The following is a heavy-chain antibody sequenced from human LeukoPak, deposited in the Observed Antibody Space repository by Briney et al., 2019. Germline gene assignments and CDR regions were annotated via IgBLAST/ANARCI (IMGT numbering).Heavy chain of an antibody. CDR3: ARAGVPQQLVMRNTYYFDY. D-gene: IGHD6-13*01. V-gene: IGHV3-30-3*01. CDR1: GFTFSSYA. CDR2: ISYDGSNK. J-gene: IGHJ4*02. Sequence: GGSLRLSCAASGFTFSSYAMHWVRQAPGKGLEWVAVISYDGSNKYYADSVKGRFTISRDNSKNTLYLQMNSLRAEDTAVYYCARAGVPQQLVMRNTYYFDYWGQGTLVTVSS.